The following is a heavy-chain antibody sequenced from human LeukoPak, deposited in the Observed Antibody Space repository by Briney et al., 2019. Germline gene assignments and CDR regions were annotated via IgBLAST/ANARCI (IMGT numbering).Heavy chain of an antibody. CDR2: IYYSGST. J-gene: IGHJ6*03. CDR1: GGSISSYY. V-gene: IGHV4-59*01. D-gene: IGHD1-1*01. CDR3: ARETTGSYYHYYYMDV. Sequence: SSETLSLTCTVSGGSISSYYWSWIRQPPGKGLEWIGYIYYSGSTNYNPSLKSRVTISVDTSKNQSSLKLSSVTAADTAVYYCARETTGSYYHYYYMDVWGKGTTVTVSS.